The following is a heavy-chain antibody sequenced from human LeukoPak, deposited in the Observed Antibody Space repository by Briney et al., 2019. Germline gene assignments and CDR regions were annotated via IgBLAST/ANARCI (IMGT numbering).Heavy chain of an antibody. CDR3: ARTTTVPFDY. D-gene: IGHD1-26*01. Sequence: SETLSLTCTASGGTISSYYWSWIRQPPGKGLEWIGYIYTSGSTNYNPSFKSRRTISVNTTKNQFSLKLSSVTAAHTAVYYCARTTTVPFDYWGLGTLVTVPS. V-gene: IGHV4-4*09. CDR2: IYTSGST. J-gene: IGHJ4*02. CDR1: GGTISSYY.